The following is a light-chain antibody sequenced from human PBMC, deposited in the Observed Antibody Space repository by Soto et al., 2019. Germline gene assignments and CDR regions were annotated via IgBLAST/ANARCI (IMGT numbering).Light chain of an antibody. CDR1: GSDVGGYDY. CDR2: EVT. J-gene: IGLJ1*01. CDR3: SSYTSSSTYV. V-gene: IGLV2-14*01. Sequence: QSILTQPASVSVSPAQSIAISYTGTGSDVGGYDYVSWYQHHPGKAPKVMIYEVTNRPSGVSNRFSGSKSGNTASLTISGLLAEDEADYYCSSYTSSSTYVFGTGTKVTVL.